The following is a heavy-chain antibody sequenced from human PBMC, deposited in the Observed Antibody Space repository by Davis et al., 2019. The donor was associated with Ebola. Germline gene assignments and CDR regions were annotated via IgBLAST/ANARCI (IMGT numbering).Heavy chain of an antibody. V-gene: IGHV3-7*03. J-gene: IGHJ4*02. CDR3: ARDLATPKGVQWEVSLNY. CDR1: GFTFSSYW. D-gene: IGHD1-26*01. CDR2: IKQDGSEK. Sequence: GESLKISCGASGFTFSSYWMSWVRQAPGKGLEWVANIKQDGSEKYYVDSVKGRFTISRDNAKNSLYLQMNSLRAEDTAVYYCARDLATPKGVQWEVSLNYWGQGTLVTVSS.